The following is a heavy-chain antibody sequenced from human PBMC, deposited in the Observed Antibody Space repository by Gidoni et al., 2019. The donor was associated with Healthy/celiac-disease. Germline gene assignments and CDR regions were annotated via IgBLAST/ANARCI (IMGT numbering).Heavy chain of an antibody. D-gene: IGHD3-10*01. CDR3: AKDRHGSGVTRMDV. CDR2: ISWNSGSI. J-gene: IGHJ6*02. CDR1: GFTFDDYA. Sequence: EVQLVESGGGLVQPGRSLRLSCAASGFTFDDYAMHWVRQAPGKGLEWVSGISWNSGSIGYADSVKGRFTISRDNAKNSLYLQMNSLRAEDTALYYCAKDRHGSGVTRMDVWGQGTTVTVSS. V-gene: IGHV3-9*01.